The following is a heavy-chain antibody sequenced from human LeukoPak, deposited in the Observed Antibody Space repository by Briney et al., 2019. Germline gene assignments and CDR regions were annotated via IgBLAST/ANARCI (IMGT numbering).Heavy chain of an antibody. J-gene: IGHJ3*02. CDR3: AKDRIRAFDI. V-gene: IGHV3-9*01. CDR2: ISWNSGSI. CDR1: GSTFDDYA. D-gene: IGHD3-3*01. Sequence: AGGSLRLSCAASGSTFDDYAMHWVRQAPGKGLEWVSGISWNSGSIGYADSVKGRFTISRDNAKNSLYLQMNSLRAEDTALYYCAKDRIRAFDIWGQGTMVTVSS.